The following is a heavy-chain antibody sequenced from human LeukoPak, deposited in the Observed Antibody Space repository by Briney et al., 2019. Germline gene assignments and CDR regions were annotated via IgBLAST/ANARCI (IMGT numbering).Heavy chain of an antibody. J-gene: IGHJ6*02. CDR3: ARRAGMVAVTGGVYYGMDV. V-gene: IGHV4-59*08. Sequence: PSETLSLTCTVSGGSISRYYWSWIRQPPGKGLEWIGYIYYSGSTNYNPSLKSRVTISVDTSKNQFSLKLSSVTAADTAVYYCARRAGMVAVTGGVYYGMDVWGQGTTVTVSS. CDR2: IYYSGST. CDR1: GGSISRYY. D-gene: IGHD6-19*01.